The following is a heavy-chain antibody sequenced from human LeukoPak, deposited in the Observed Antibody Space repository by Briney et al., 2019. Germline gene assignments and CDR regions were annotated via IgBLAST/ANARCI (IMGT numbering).Heavy chain of an antibody. CDR1: GGSISTSYSY. CDR2: IYYTGNT. D-gene: IGHD3/OR15-3a*01. J-gene: IGHJ4*02. CDR3: ARQTGSGLFILP. V-gene: IGHV4-39*01. Sequence: SETLSLTCTVSGGSISTSYSYWGWIRQPPGMGLEWIGSIYYTGNTYYNASLKSQVSISIDTSKNQFSLKLTSVTAADTAVYYCARQTGSGLFILPGGQGTLVTVSS.